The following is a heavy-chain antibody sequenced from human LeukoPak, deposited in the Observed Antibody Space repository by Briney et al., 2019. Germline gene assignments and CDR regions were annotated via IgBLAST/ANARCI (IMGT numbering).Heavy chain of an antibody. V-gene: IGHV4-59*08. J-gene: IGHJ2*01. Sequence: SETLSLTCTVSGGSISSYYWSWIRQPPGKGLEWIGYIYYSGSTNYNPSLKSRVTISVDTSKNQFSLKLSSVTAADTAVYYCARHLYYYDSSGYLHDYWYFDLWGRGTLVTVSS. CDR3: ARHLYYYDSSGYLHDYWYFDL. CDR1: GGSISSYY. D-gene: IGHD3-22*01. CDR2: IYYSGST.